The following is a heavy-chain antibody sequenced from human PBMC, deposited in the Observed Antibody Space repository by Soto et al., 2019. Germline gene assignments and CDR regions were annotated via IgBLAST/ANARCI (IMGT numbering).Heavy chain of an antibody. D-gene: IGHD3-10*01. CDR2: INPNSGST. CDR1: GYTFTGYY. CDR3: ARGGSLWFGELSAYYYGMDV. Sequence: ASVKVSCKASGYTFTGYYMHWVRQAPGQGLEWMGWINPNSGSTNYAQKFQGWVTMTRDTSISTAYMELSRLRSDDTAVYYCARGGSLWFGELSAYYYGMDVWGQGTTVTVSS. V-gene: IGHV1-2*04. J-gene: IGHJ6*02.